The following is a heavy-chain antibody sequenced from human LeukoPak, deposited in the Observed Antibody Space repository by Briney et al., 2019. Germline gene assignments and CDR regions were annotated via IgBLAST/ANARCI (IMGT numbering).Heavy chain of an antibody. Sequence: SETLSLTCTVSGGSISSYYWSWTRQPPGKGLEWIGYIYYSGSTNYNPSLKSRVTISVDTSKNQFSLKLSSVTAADTAVYYCARSRIATYYFDYWGQGTLVTVSS. D-gene: IGHD6-13*01. V-gene: IGHV4-59*01. CDR1: GGSISSYY. CDR2: IYYSGST. CDR3: ARSRIATYYFDY. J-gene: IGHJ4*02.